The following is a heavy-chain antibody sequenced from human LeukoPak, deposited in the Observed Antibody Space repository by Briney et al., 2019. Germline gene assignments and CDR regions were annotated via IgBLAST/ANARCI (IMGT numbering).Heavy chain of an antibody. CDR2: ISSSSSYI. J-gene: IGHJ4*02. D-gene: IGHD5-24*01. CDR3: AREGVATSPFDY. Sequence: PGGSLRLSCAASGFTFSSYSMNWVRQAPGKGLEWVSSISSSSSYIYYADSEKGRFTISRDNAKNSLYLQMNSLRAEDTAVYYCAREGVATSPFDYWGQGTLVTVSS. V-gene: IGHV3-21*01. CDR1: GFTFSSYS.